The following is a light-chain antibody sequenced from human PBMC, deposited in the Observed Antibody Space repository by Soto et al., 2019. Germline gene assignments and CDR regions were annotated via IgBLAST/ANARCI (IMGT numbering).Light chain of an antibody. CDR1: QSIGGC. J-gene: IGKJ4*01. CDR2: DAS. V-gene: IGKV1-5*01. Sequence: DIQLTQSPSTLSASVGDRVSITCRASQSIGGCLAWYQQKAGKAPELLISDASSLESGVPSRFSGSGFGTEFTLTINGLQPDDFATYYCQQYVSDSLSFGGGTKVEIE. CDR3: QQYVSDSLS.